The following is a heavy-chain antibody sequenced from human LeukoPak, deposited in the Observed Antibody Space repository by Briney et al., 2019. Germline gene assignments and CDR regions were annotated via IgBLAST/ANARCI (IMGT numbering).Heavy chain of an antibody. CDR3: ARDPGGNANFDY. D-gene: IGHD4-23*01. V-gene: IGHV4-39*07. J-gene: IGHJ4*02. Sequence: SETLSLTCTVSGGSISGSTYYWAWIRQPPGKGLEWIGSVYYTGNTYHNPSLKSRVTISVDTSKNQFSLKLSSVTAADTAVYYCARDPGGNANFDYWGQGTLVTLSS. CDR2: VYYTGNT. CDR1: GGSISGSTYY.